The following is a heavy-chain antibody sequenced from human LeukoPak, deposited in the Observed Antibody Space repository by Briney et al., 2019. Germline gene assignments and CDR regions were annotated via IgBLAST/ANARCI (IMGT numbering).Heavy chain of an antibody. V-gene: IGHV3-66*04. CDR3: ARRAGGYSHPYDY. D-gene: IGHD4-23*01. J-gene: IGHJ4*02. Sequence: GGSLRLSCVASRFTVSSNYMSWVRQAPGKGLEWVSVLYSGGRTDYAGSVKGRFTISRDTSKNTLYLQMNSLRAEDTAVYYCARRAGGYSHPYDYWGQGTLVTVSS. CDR1: RFTVSSNY. CDR2: LYSGGRT.